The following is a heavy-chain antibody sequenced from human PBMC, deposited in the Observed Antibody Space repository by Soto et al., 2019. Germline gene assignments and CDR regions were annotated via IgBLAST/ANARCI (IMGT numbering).Heavy chain of an antibody. CDR2: IYYSGST. Sequence: QLQLQESGPGLVKPSETLSLTCTVSGGSISSSSYYWGWIRQPPGKGLEWIGSIYYSGSTYYNPSLKSRVTISVDTSKNQFSLKPSSVTAADTAVYYCARHYGEMATPDYWGQGTLVTVSS. D-gene: IGHD5-12*01. V-gene: IGHV4-39*01. CDR1: GGSISSSSYY. CDR3: ARHYGEMATPDY. J-gene: IGHJ4*02.